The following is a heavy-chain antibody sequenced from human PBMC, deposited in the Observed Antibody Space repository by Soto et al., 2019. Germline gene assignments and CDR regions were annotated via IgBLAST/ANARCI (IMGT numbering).Heavy chain of an antibody. Sequence: SQTLSLTCVLSGHTVSSESAAWYWVRQSPSRGLEWLGRTYLRSRWYFDFAESMESRMSIEPGTWDNQFSLQVKSVTPEDAGIYYCARGGWGIAPHFYFDIWGQGSPVTVSS. V-gene: IGHV6-1*01. CDR1: GHTVSSESAA. CDR2: TYLRSRWYF. J-gene: IGHJ4*02. CDR3: ARGGWGIAPHFYFDI. D-gene: IGHD6-13*01.